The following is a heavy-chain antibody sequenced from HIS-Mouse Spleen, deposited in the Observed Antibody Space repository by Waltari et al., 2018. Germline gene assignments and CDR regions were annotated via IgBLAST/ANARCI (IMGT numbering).Heavy chain of an antibody. V-gene: IGHV4-34*01. D-gene: IGHD6-19*01. CDR2: IHHSGST. CDR3: ARGRGGMGQWLSYFDY. Sequence: QVQLQQWGAGLLKPSETLSLTCAVYGGSFSVYYWSWIRHPPGKGLEWIGEIHHSGSTNYNPSLKSRVTISVDTSKNQFPLKLSSVTAADTAVYYCARGRGGMGQWLSYFDYWGQGTLVTVSS. CDR1: GGSFSVYY. J-gene: IGHJ4*02.